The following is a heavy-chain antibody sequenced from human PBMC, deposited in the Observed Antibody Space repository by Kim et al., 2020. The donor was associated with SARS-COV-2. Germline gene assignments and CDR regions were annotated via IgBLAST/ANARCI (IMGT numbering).Heavy chain of an antibody. Sequence: GSTKYNPSLKSRVTISVDTSKNQLSLKVRSVTAADTAVYYCARGDDHFDYWGQGTLVTISS. V-gene: IGHV4-34*01. CDR2: GST. J-gene: IGHJ4*02. D-gene: IGHD3-16*01. CDR3: ARGDDHFDY.